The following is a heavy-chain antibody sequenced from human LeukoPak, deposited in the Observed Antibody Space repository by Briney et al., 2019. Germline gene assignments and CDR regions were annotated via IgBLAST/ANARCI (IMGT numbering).Heavy chain of an antibody. Sequence: GGSLRLSCAASGFTFSSYAMSWVRQAPGKGLEWVSAVSGSGGSTYYADSVKGRFTISRDNSKSTLYLQMNSLRDEDTAVYYCAKDRAVLSYAFDIWGQGTMVTVSS. J-gene: IGHJ3*02. D-gene: IGHD3-16*01. V-gene: IGHV3-23*01. CDR2: VSGSGGST. CDR1: GFTFSSYA. CDR3: AKDRAVLSYAFDI.